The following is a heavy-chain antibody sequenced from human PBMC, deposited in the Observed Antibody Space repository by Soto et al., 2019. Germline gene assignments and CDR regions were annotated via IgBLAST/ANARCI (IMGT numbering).Heavy chain of an antibody. Sequence: VQVVQSGAEEKKPGASLKVSCTASGYTFTDYAMHWVRQAPGQRLEWMGWINAGNGNTKYSQKFQGRVTITRDTSASTAYMELSSLRSEDTAVYYCARAVAVPADFDYWGQGTLVTVSS. J-gene: IGHJ4*02. CDR2: INAGNGNT. CDR1: GYTFTDYA. V-gene: IGHV1-3*05. D-gene: IGHD6-19*01. CDR3: ARAVAVPADFDY.